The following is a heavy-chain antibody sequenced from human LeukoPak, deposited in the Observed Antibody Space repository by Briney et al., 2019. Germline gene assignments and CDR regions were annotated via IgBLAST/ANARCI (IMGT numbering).Heavy chain of an antibody. CDR2: IWYDGSNK. J-gene: IGHJ4*02. CDR3: ARDRRTRDLDY. D-gene: IGHD1-7*01. V-gene: IGHV3-33*01. CDR1: GFTFSSYG. Sequence: PGGSLRLSCAASGFTFSSYGMHWVRQAPGKGLEWVAVIWYDGSNKYYADSVKGRFTISRDNSKNTLYLQMNSLRAEDTAVYYCARDRRTRDLDYWGQGTLVTVSS.